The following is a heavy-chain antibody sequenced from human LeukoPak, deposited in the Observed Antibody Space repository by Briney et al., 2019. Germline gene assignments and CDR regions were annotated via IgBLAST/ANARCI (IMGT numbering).Heavy chain of an antibody. Sequence: SETLSLTCTVSGGSISSYYWSWIRHPAGKGLEWIGRTYTSGSTNYNPSLKGRVTMSVDTSKNQFSLKLSSVPAAETAVYYSARDLRVGSNYLYYYYMDVWGKGTTVTVSS. CDR1: GGSISSYY. J-gene: IGHJ6*03. D-gene: IGHD4-11*01. CDR3: ARDLRVGSNYLYYYYMDV. CDR2: TYTSGST. V-gene: IGHV4-4*07.